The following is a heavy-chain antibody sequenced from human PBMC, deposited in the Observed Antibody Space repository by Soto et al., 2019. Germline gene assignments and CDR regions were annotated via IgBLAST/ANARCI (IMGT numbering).Heavy chain of an antibody. D-gene: IGHD3-3*01. CDR2: VSTSGNV. V-gene: IGHV4-4*07. CDR1: GGSLTKYY. J-gene: IGHJ4*02. CDR3: ARDNNDFWSLYPLAFDY. Sequence: PSETLSLTCTVSGGSLTKYYWSWIRQPAGKGLEWIGRVSTSGNVVSKASLRSPLTMSVDTSKNQFSLRLTSVTAADTAVYYCARDNNDFWSLYPLAFDYWGQGALVTVSS.